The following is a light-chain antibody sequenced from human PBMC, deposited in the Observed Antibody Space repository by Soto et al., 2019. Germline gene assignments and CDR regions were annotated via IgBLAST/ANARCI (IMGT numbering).Light chain of an antibody. CDR2: DAS. Sequence: ESILTQSPGTLSLSPGERATLSCRASQSVTSRYLAWYQQRPGQAPRLLIYDASYRATDIPPRFSGSGSGTDFTLTISSLEPEDFAVYYCQQRRSWPPTITFGQGTRLEIK. V-gene: IGKV3-11*01. CDR1: QSVTSRY. J-gene: IGKJ5*01. CDR3: QQRRSWPPTIT.